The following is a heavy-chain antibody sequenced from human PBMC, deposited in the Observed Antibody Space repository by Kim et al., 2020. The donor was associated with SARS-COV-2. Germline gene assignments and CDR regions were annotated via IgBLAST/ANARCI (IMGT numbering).Heavy chain of an antibody. D-gene: IGHD2-2*01. V-gene: IGHV4-59*09. CDR3: ARGPSNAVYYFYYMDV. J-gene: IGHJ6*03. Sequence: PALKSRVTMSLDTSKNQFSLKLDSVTAADTAVYYCARGPSNAVYYFYYMDVWGKGTTVTVSS.